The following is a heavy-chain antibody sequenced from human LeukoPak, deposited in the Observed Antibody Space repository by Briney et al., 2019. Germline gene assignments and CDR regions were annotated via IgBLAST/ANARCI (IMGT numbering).Heavy chain of an antibody. Sequence: GASVKVSCKASGYTFTGYYMHWVRQAPGQGLEWMGRINPNSGGTNYAQKFQGRVTMTRDTSISTAYMELSRLRSDDTAVYYCARDGREFGESPNLDYWGQGTLVTVSS. CDR3: ARDGREFGESPNLDY. CDR2: INPNSGGT. D-gene: IGHD3-10*01. J-gene: IGHJ4*02. CDR1: GYTFTGYY. V-gene: IGHV1-2*06.